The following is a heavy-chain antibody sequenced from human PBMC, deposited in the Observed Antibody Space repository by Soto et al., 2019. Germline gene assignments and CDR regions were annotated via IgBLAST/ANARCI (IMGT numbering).Heavy chain of an antibody. J-gene: IGHJ4*02. CDR1: GYIFTSYG. Sequence: QAHLVQSGPEVKKPGASVKVSCKGSGYIFTSYGIAWVRQAPGQGLEWMGWISAHNGNTEYAQKFQGRVTVTRDKXXXXXXXELXXXXXXXTALYYCARGRYGDYWGQGALVTVSS. V-gene: IGHV1-18*01. CDR2: ISAHNGNT. CDR3: ARGRYGDY. D-gene: IGHD4-17*01.